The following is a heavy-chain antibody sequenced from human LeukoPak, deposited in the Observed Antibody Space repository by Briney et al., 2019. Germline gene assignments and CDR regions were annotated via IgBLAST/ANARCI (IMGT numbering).Heavy chain of an antibody. CDR1: GGSISSYF. Sequence: SETLPLTCTVSGGSISSYFWSWIRQSPGKGLEWIGEINHSGSTNYNPSLKSRVTISVDTSKNQFSLKLSSVTAADTAVYYCAGPEYSSSSGDFDNWGQGTLVTVSS. J-gene: IGHJ4*02. D-gene: IGHD6-6*01. CDR3: AGPEYSSSSGDFDN. V-gene: IGHV4-34*01. CDR2: INHSGST.